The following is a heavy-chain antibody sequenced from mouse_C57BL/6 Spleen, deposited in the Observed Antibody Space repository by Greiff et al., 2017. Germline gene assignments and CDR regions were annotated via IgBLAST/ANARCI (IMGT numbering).Heavy chain of an antibody. V-gene: IGHV1-81*01. D-gene: IGHD1-1*01. CDR2: IYPRSGNT. Sequence: QVQLQQSGAELARPGASVKLSCKASGYTFTSYGISWVKQRTGQGLEWIGEIYPRSGNTYYNEKFKGKATLTADKSSSTAYMELRSLTSEDSAVYFCARFDDYYGSRDFDYWGQGTTLTVSS. CDR1: GYTFTSYG. CDR3: ARFDDYYGSRDFDY. J-gene: IGHJ2*01.